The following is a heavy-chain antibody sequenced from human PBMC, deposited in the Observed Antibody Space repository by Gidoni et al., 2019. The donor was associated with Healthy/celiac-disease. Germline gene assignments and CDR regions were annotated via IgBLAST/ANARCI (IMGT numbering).Heavy chain of an antibody. CDR2: IYYSGST. CDR1: GGSISSYY. J-gene: IGHJ5*02. Sequence: QVQLQASGPGLVKPSETLSLTCTVSGGSISSYYWSWIRQPPGKGLEWIGYIYYSGSTNYNPSLKSRVTISVDTSKNQFSLKLSSVTAADTAVYYCARHTRGRRIAARGGGWFDPWGQGTLVTVSS. D-gene: IGHD6-6*01. V-gene: IGHV4-59*08. CDR3: ARHTRGRRIAARGGGWFDP.